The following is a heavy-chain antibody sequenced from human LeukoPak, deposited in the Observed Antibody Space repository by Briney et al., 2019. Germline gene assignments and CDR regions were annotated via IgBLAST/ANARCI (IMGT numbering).Heavy chain of an antibody. D-gene: IGHD3-9*01. Sequence: GGSLRLSCVASGITFSTNGMSWVRQAPGKGLEWVSALDPSGSSTYYADSVKGRFTISRDNSKNTLYLQMNSLRAEDTAVYYCAKDSPILTYWGQGTLVSVSS. J-gene: IGHJ4*02. CDR2: LDPSGSST. CDR1: GITFSTNG. CDR3: AKDSPILTY. V-gene: IGHV3-23*01.